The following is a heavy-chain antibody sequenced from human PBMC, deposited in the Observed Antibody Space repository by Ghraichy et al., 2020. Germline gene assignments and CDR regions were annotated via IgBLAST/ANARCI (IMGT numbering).Heavy chain of an antibody. D-gene: IGHD3-10*01. CDR3: ARDSPVLWFGELQNHQYYYYYGMDV. CDR2: ISSSSSTI. J-gene: IGHJ6*02. V-gene: IGHV3-48*02. CDR1: GFTFSSYS. Sequence: GVLRLSCAASGFTFSSYSMNWVRQAPGKGLEWVSYISSSSSTIYYADSVKGRFTISRDNAKNSLYLQMNSLRDEDTAVYYCARDSPVLWFGELQNHQYYYYYGMDVWGQGTTVTVSS.